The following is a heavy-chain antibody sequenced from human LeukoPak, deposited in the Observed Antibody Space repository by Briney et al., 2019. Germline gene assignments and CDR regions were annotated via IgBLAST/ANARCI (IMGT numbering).Heavy chain of an antibody. CDR2: INPNSGGT. V-gene: IGHV1-2*02. CDR1: GYTFTGYY. CDR3: ARVVARYYGMDV. Sequence: ASVTVSCKASGYTFTGYYMHWVRQAPGQGLEWMGWINPNSGGTNYAQKFQGRVTMTRDTSISTAYMELSRLRSDDTAVYYCARVVARYYGMDVWGQGTTVTVSS. J-gene: IGHJ6*02. D-gene: IGHD2-2*01.